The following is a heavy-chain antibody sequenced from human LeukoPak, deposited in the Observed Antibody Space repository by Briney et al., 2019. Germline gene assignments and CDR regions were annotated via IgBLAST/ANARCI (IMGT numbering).Heavy chain of an antibody. CDR2: IYSTGDA. J-gene: IGHJ4*02. Sequence: PSETLSLTCSVSGVSLTTHYWSWIRQTPGKGLEWIGYIYSTGDANYDPSLKSRATMSLDTSRNQFSLKLTSVTAADTAIYYCATPEGDPDRSAHYKTWGQGIMVTVSS. D-gene: IGHD3-22*01. CDR3: ATPEGDPDRSAHYKT. CDR1: GVSLTTHY. V-gene: IGHV4-59*11.